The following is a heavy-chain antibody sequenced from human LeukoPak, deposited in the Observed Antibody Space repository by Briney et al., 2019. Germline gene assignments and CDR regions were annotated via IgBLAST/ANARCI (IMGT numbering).Heavy chain of an antibody. J-gene: IGHJ4*02. D-gene: IGHD3-22*01. Sequence: SETLSLTCTVSGGSISSDNYHWSWIRQHPGKGLEWIGYIHYRGNTYYNPSLESRVTVSADTSKNQFSLKLSSVTAADTAVYYCAREKAYDSSVSYSNPFDFRGLGTLVTVSS. CDR2: IHYRGNT. CDR3: AREKAYDSSVSYSNPFDF. CDR1: GGSISSDNYH. V-gene: IGHV4-31*03.